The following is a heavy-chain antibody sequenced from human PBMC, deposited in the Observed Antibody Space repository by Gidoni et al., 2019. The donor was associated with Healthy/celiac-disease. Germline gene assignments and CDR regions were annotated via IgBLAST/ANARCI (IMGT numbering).Heavy chain of an antibody. D-gene: IGHD6-13*01. Sequence: QVQLVQSGAEVKKPGASVKVSCKASGYTFTSYDINWVRQATGQGLEWMGWMNPNSGNTGYAQKFQGRVTMTRNTSISTAYMELSSLRSEDTAVYYCARVIGSWYGYYYYMDVWGKGTTVTVSS. V-gene: IGHV1-8*01. CDR1: GYTFTSYD. CDR2: MNPNSGNT. J-gene: IGHJ6*03. CDR3: ARVIGSWYGYYYYMDV.